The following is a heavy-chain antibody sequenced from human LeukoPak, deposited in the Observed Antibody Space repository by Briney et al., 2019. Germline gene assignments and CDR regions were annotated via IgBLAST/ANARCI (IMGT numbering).Heavy chain of an antibody. Sequence: EASVKVSCKASGYTFTSYYMHWVRQAPGQGLEWMGIINPSGGSTSYAQKFQGRVTMTRDMSTSTVYMELSSLRSEDTAVYYCARARGYSSSWYGEQWLGYFDYWGQGTLVTVSS. CDR1: GYTFTSYY. D-gene: IGHD6-13*01. J-gene: IGHJ4*02. V-gene: IGHV1-46*01. CDR2: INPSGGST. CDR3: ARARGYSSSWYGEQWLGYFDY.